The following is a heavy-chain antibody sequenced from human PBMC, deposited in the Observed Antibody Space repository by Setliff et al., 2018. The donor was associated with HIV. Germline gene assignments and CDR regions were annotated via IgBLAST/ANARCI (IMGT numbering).Heavy chain of an antibody. V-gene: IGHV1-2*02. CDR2: MNPNSGGT. J-gene: IGHJ4*02. CDR1: GYTFTVYY. CDR3: ARLFYDYWSGFYSGDY. D-gene: IGHD3-3*01. Sequence: VKVSCKASGYTFTVYYLHWLRQAPGQGLEWMGWMNPNSGGTNYAQKFQGRVTMTRDTSINTAFMELNSLRSDDTAVYYCARLFYDYWSGFYSGDYWGQGTLVTSPQ.